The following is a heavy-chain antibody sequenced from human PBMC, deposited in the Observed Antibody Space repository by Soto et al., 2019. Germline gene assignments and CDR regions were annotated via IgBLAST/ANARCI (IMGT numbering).Heavy chain of an antibody. CDR2: IVVGSGST. V-gene: IGHV1-58*01. CDR1: GFTFTSSA. Sequence: QMQLVQSGPDVKKPGTSVKVSCRASGFTFTSSAVQWVRQARGQRLEWIGWIVVGSGSTNFAQKFHERVTLTRDMSTNTVYMELSSLRSEDTAVYYCAGLASTAADLWGQGTLVTVSS. D-gene: IGHD2-2*01. J-gene: IGHJ5*02. CDR3: AGLASTAADL.